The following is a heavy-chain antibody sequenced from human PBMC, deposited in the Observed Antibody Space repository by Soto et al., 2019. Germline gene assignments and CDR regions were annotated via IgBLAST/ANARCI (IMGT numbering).Heavy chain of an antibody. Sequence: EVYLVESGGGVVRPGGSLRLSCAASGFGFDEYGMSWVRQGPGKGLEWGSGINRHGDSTGYADSVKGRFTISRDNANNSLYLQMNGLRAEDTAFYYCARDHRWGYEYGDYGDSWGQGTLVTVSS. D-gene: IGHD4-17*01. CDR2: INRHGDST. J-gene: IGHJ4*02. V-gene: IGHV3-20*04. CDR3: ARDHRWGYEYGDYGDS. CDR1: GFGFDEYG.